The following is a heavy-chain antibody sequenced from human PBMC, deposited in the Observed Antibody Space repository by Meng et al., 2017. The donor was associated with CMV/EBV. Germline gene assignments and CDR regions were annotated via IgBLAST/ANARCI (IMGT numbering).Heavy chain of an antibody. Sequence: GGSLRLSCAASGFTFSSYSMNWVRQAPGKGLEWVSSISSSSSYIYYADSVKGRFTISRDNAKNSLYLQMNSLRAEDTAVYYCARDDPRTSGRVCAFDIWGQGTVVTVSS. D-gene: IGHD6-25*01. CDR1: GFTFSSYS. J-gene: IGHJ3*02. CDR2: ISSSSSYI. V-gene: IGHV3-21*01. CDR3: ARDDPRTSGRVCAFDI.